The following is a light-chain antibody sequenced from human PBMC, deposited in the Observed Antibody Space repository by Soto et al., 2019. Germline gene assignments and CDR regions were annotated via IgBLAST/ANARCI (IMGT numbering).Light chain of an antibody. CDR1: QSVNNN. CDR3: QQYNNWPSIT. J-gene: IGKJ5*01. Sequence: EIVMTQSPATLSVSPGERATLSCRASQSVNNNLAWYQKKPGQAPRLLIFGASTRATGIPARFSGSGSGTKFTLTISSLQSEDFAVYYCQQYNNWPSITFGQGTRLEIK. CDR2: GAS. V-gene: IGKV3-15*01.